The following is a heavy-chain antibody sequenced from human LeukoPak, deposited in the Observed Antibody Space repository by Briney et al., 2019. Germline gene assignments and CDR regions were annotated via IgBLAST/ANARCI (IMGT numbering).Heavy chain of an antibody. J-gene: IGHJ4*02. CDR3: ARLPTAAGGEWYYFDY. CDR2: IRFDGTNK. CDR1: GFTFSNYG. D-gene: IGHD3-16*01. V-gene: IGHV3-30*02. Sequence: GGSLRLSCAASGFTFSNYGMHWVRQAPGKGLEWVAFIRFDGTNKFYADSVKGRFTISRDNAKNSLYLQMNSQRAEDTAVYYCARLPTAAGGEWYYFDYWGQGTLVTASS.